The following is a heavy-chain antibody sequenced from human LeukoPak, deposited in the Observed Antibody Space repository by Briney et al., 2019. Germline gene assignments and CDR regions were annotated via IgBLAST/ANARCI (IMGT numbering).Heavy chain of an antibody. CDR2: INHSGST. J-gene: IGHJ4*02. V-gene: IGHV4-34*01. Sequence: PSETLSLTCAVYGGSFSGYYWSWIRQPPGKGLEWIGEINHSGSTNYNPSLKSRVTISVGTSKNQFSLKLSSVTAADTAVYYCARVYYCGGDCYSSPFDYWGQGTLVTVSS. D-gene: IGHD2-21*02. CDR3: ARVYYCGGDCYSSPFDY. CDR1: GGSFSGYY.